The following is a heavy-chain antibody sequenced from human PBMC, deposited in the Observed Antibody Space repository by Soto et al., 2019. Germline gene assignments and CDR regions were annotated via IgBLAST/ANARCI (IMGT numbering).Heavy chain of an antibody. CDR3: ASTDGDTDIVPGPFDY. CDR2: IIPIFGTA. CDR1: GGTFSSYA. V-gene: IGHV1-69*13. D-gene: IGHD5-18*01. J-gene: IGHJ4*02. Sequence: SVKVSCKASGGTFSSYAISWVRQAPGQGLEWMGGIIPIFGTANYAQKFQGRVTITADESTSTAYMELSSLRSEDTAVYYCASTDGDTDIVPGPFDYWGQGTLVTVSS.